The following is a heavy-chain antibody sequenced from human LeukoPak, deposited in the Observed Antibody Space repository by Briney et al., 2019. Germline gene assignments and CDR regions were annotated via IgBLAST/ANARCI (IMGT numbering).Heavy chain of an antibody. CDR3: ERGIDGYNPWFDP. CDR2: MNPNSGNT. CDR1: GYTFTSYD. D-gene: IGHD5-24*01. Sequence: ASVKVSCKASGYTFTSYDINWVRQATGQGLEWMGWMNPNSGNTGYAQKFRGRVTMTRNTSISTAYMELSSLTSEDTAVYYCERGIDGYNPWFDPWGQGTLVTVSS. V-gene: IGHV1-8*01. J-gene: IGHJ5*02.